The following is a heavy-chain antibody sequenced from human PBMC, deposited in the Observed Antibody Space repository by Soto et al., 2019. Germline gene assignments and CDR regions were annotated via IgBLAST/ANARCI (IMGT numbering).Heavy chain of an antibody. D-gene: IGHD3-22*01. J-gene: IGHJ4*02. CDR1: GGSISSGGYS. V-gene: IGHV4-30-2*01. Sequence: SETLSLTCAVSGGSISSGGYSWSWIRQPPGKGLEWIGYIYHSGSTYYNPSLKSRVTISVDNSKNTLYLQMNSLRAEDTAVYYCARDIAIYYDSSGLDYWGQGTLVTVSS. CDR3: ARDIAIYYDSSGLDY. CDR2: IYHSGST.